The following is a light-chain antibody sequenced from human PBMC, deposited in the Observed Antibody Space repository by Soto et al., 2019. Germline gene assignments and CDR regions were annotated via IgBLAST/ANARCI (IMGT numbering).Light chain of an antibody. CDR2: EVS. CDR1: SGDVGGYNY. CDR3: SSYSSDSTLVV. Sequence: QSALTQPASVSGSPGQSITISCTGTSGDVGGYNYVSWYQQHPGKAPKLMIYEVSNRPSGVSNRFSGSKSGNTASLTISGLQPEDEADYYCSSYSSDSTLVVFGGGTKVTVL. J-gene: IGLJ3*02. V-gene: IGLV2-14*03.